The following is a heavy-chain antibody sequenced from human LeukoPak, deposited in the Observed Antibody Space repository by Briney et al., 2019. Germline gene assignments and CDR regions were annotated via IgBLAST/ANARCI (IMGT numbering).Heavy chain of an antibody. CDR3: ARGQDGVPDWFDP. Sequence: SVKVSCKASGGTFSSYAISWVRQAPGQGLEWMGSIIPILGIANYAQKFQGRVTITADKSTSTAYMELSSLRSEDTAVYYCARGQDGVPDWFDPWGQGTLVTVSS. J-gene: IGHJ5*02. D-gene: IGHD3-10*01. V-gene: IGHV1-69*04. CDR1: GGTFSSYA. CDR2: IIPILGIA.